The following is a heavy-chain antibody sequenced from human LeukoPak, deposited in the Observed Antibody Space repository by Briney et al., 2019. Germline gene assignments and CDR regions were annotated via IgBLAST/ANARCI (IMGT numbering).Heavy chain of an antibody. Sequence: ASVKVSCEASGGTFSSYAISWVRQAPGQGLERMGRIIPIFGIANYAQKFQGRVTITADKSTSTAYMELSSLRSEDTAVYYCARAGSGIVGATPGADYWGQGTLVTVSS. CDR3: ARAGSGIVGATPGADY. CDR1: GGTFSSYA. CDR2: IIPIFGIA. J-gene: IGHJ4*02. D-gene: IGHD1-26*01. V-gene: IGHV1-69*04.